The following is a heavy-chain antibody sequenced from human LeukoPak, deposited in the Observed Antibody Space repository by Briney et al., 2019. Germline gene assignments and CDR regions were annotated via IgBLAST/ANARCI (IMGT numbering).Heavy chain of an antibody. CDR2: IAGTGGST. CDR3: ARAYGGYYFDY. Sequence: GGSLRLSCAGSGFTFNKYAMDWVRQPPGKGLEWVSSIAGTGGSTYYADSVKGRFTLSRDNSKNTLYLQMNSLRAEDTAVYYCARAYGGYYFDYWGQGTLVTVSS. D-gene: IGHD4/OR15-4a*01. CDR1: GFTFNKYA. J-gene: IGHJ4*02. V-gene: IGHV3-23*01.